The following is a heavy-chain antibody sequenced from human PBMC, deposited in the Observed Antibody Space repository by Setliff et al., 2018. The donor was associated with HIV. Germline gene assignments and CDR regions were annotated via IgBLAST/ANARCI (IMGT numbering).Heavy chain of an antibody. CDR2: INHSGNT. D-gene: IGHD3-10*01. CDR1: GGSFSGYY. V-gene: IGHV4-34*01. Sequence: SETLSLTCAFNGGSFSGYYWMWIRQSPGEGLEWIGKINHSGNTNYNPSLKSRVTMSGDTSKNQFSLNLTSVTAADTAVYFCARGLGRGSGTYYNPPGYWGPGTLVTVSS. CDR3: ARGLGRGSGTYYNPPGY. J-gene: IGHJ4*02.